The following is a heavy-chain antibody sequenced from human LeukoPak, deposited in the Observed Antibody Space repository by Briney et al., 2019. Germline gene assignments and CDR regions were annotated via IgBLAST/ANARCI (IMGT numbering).Heavy chain of an antibody. J-gene: IGHJ3*02. CDR1: GGSFSGYY. D-gene: IGHD6-13*01. CDR2: INHSGST. V-gene: IGHV4-34*01. CDR3: ARDRSSSAYDAFDI. Sequence: SETLSLTCAVYGGSFSGYYWSWIRQPPGKGLEWIGEINHSGSTNYNPSLKSRVTISVDTSENQFSLKLSSVTAADTAVYYCARDRSSSAYDAFDIWGQGTMVTVSS.